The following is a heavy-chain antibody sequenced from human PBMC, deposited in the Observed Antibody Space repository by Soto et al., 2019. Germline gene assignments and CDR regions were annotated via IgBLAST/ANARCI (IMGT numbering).Heavy chain of an antibody. J-gene: IGHJ5*02. D-gene: IGHD6-13*01. CDR3: ARGRAFGSWSSVHWFDP. Sequence: QVQLQQWGAGLLKPSETLSLTCAVYGGSLANYYWSWIRQPPGKGLEWIGEINDSGGTNYNPSLKSRVTRSVDTPKNQFALKLSSVTATDTALYYGARGRAFGSWSSVHWFDPWGQGTLVTVSS. CDR1: GGSLANYY. CDR2: INDSGGT. V-gene: IGHV4-34*01.